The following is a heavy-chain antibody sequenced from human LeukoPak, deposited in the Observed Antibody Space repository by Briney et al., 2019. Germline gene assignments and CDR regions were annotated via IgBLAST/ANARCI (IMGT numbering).Heavy chain of an antibody. J-gene: IGHJ4*02. V-gene: IGHV3-33*01. CDR1: GFTFSSYG. D-gene: IGHD5-12*01. CDR2: IWYDGGNK. CDR3: VRDPYEAY. Sequence: SLRLSCAASGFTFSSYGMHWVRQAPGKGLGWVAVIWYDGGNKLYGDSVKGRFTISRDNSKNTVYLQMNSLRVEDTAVYYCVRDPYEAYWGQGTLVTVSS.